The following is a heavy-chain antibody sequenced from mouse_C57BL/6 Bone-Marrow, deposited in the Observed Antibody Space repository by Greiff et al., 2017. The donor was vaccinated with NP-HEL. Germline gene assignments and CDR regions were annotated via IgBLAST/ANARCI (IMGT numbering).Heavy chain of an antibody. Sequence: QVQLKQPGAELVRPGTSVKLSCKASGYTFTSYWMHWVKQRPGQGLEWIGVIDPSDSYTNYNQKFKGKATLTVDPSSSTAYMQLSSLTSEDSAVYYCATGRVYWGQGTTLTVSS. V-gene: IGHV1-59*01. CDR3: ATGRVY. D-gene: IGHD4-1*01. CDR1: GYTFTSYW. J-gene: IGHJ2*01. CDR2: IDPSDSYT.